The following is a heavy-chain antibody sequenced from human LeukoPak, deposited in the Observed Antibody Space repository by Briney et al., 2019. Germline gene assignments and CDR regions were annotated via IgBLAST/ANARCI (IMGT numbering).Heavy chain of an antibody. Sequence: ASVKVSRKTSGYSFILYRISWVRQAPGQGPEWMGWISTSTGDTKYTQKFQGRVTLTTDTSTSTAYMELSSLRSDDTAVYYCARDDNYGIFVNVDYWGQGTLVTVSS. V-gene: IGHV1-18*01. CDR3: ARDDNYGIFVNVDY. CDR1: GYSFILYR. CDR2: ISTSTGDT. D-gene: IGHD4-11*01. J-gene: IGHJ4*02.